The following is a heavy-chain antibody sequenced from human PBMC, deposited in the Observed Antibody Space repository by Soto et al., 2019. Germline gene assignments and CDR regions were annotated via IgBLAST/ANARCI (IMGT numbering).Heavy chain of an antibody. J-gene: IGHJ6*02. D-gene: IGHD2-15*01. CDR1: GYSFANYW. V-gene: IGHV5-10-1*01. CDR3: ARHPYIGGLDA. CDR2: FNPSDSYT. Sequence: PGESLKISCQGSGYSFANYWISWVRQMPGKGLEWMVRFNPSDSYTDYNPSFQGHVTISDDKTISTAYVQWSSLKASEAAMYFCARHPYIGGLDAWGQGTPVTVSS.